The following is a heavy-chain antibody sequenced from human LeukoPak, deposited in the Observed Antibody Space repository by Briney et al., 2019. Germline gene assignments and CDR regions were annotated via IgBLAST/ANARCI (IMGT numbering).Heavy chain of an antibody. D-gene: IGHD5-18*01. V-gene: IGHV3-7*04. CDR3: ARADSYGSILDY. Sequence: PGGSLRLSCAASGFTFGDYWMSWVRQAPGKGPEWVATIKQDGSEEHYVDSVKGRFTVSRDNTKNSLHLQMNSLRAEDTAVYYCARADSYGSILDYWGQGTRVIDSS. J-gene: IGHJ4*02. CDR1: GFTFGDYW. CDR2: IKQDGSEE.